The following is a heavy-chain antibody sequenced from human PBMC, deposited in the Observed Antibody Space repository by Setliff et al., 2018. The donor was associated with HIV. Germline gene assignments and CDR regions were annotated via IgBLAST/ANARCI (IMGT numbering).Heavy chain of an antibody. Sequence: KTSETLSLTCSVSGGSISDYYWSWIRQPPGKGLEWIGYIFYSGTTNYNPSLKSRLTISVDTSKNQFSLKLRSVTAADTAFYYCARGVTHPPPFGAFDIWGLGTLVTVSS. CDR3: ARGVTHPPPFGAFDI. CDR1: GGSISDYY. J-gene: IGHJ3*02. CDR2: IFYSGTT. D-gene: IGHD5-18*01. V-gene: IGHV4-59*01.